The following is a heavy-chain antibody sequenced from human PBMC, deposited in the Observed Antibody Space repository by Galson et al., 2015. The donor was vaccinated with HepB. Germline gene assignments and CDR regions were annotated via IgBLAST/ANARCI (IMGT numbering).Heavy chain of an antibody. J-gene: IGHJ4*02. CDR3: AKLPSITLPFDY. Sequence: SLRLSCAASGFTFNTYAMTWVRQAPGKGLEWVSSISSSGGSTFYADSVKGRFTISRDNSNSTLHLQMNSLRAEDTAVYYCAKLPSITLPFDYWGQGTLVTVSS. CDR1: GFTFNTYA. V-gene: IGHV3-23*01. D-gene: IGHD5-12*01. CDR2: ISSSGGST.